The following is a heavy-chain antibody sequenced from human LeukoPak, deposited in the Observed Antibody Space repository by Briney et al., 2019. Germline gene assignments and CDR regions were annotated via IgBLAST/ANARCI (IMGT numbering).Heavy chain of an antibody. Sequence: PGGSLRLSCAASGFTFSSYAMSWVRQAPGKGLEWVSRISGSGGSTYYADSVKGRFTISRDNSKNTLYTQMNSLRAEDTAVYYCAKGNSGWYDYWGQGTLVTVSS. CDR2: ISGSGGST. CDR3: AKGNSGWYDY. CDR1: GFTFSSYA. D-gene: IGHD6-19*01. V-gene: IGHV3-23*01. J-gene: IGHJ4*02.